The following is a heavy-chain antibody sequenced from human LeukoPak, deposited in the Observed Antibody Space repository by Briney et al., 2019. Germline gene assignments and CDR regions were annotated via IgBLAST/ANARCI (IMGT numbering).Heavy chain of an antibody. D-gene: IGHD3-22*01. CDR1: GYTFTGYY. J-gene: IGHJ4*02. CDR3: ARGLFTYDSSVGDYFDY. Sequence: SVTVSCKASGYTFTGYYMHWVRQPPGQGLEGMGWINPNSGGTNYAQKFQGRVTMTRDTSIRTAYMELSRLRSDDTAVYYSARGLFTYDSSVGDYFDYWGQGTLVTVSS. V-gene: IGHV1-2*02. CDR2: INPNSGGT.